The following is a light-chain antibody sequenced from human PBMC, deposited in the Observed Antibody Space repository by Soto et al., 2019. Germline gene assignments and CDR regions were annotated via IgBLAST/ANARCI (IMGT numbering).Light chain of an antibody. CDR2: EAS. CDR3: QQHAHWPLT. J-gene: IGKJ4*01. Sequence: EIVLTQSPATLSLSPGERATLSCRASQSVGNNLAWYQQKPGQAPGLLIYEASTRATGIPARFSGSGSWTDFTLTISSLEPEDFAVYYCQQHAHWPLTFGGGTKVEIK. V-gene: IGKV3-11*01. CDR1: QSVGNN.